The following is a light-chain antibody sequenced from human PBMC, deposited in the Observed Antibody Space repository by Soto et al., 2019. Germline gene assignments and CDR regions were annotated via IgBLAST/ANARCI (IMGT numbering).Light chain of an antibody. CDR2: DVT. J-gene: IGLJ3*02. CDR1: SSDVGGYDF. V-gene: IGLV2-11*01. Sequence: QAVVTQPRSVSGSPGQSVTPSCTGTSSDVGGYDFVSWYQQYPGKAPKLIIYDVTERPSGVPDRFSGSKSGNTASLTVSGLQAEDEGDYYCASYAGTNTYRVFGGGTKLTVL. CDR3: ASYAGTNTYRV.